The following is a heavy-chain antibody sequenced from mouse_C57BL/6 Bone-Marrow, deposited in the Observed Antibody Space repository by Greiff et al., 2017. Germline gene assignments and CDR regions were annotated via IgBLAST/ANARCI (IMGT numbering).Heavy chain of an antibody. CDR1: GYTFTSYT. J-gene: IGHJ3*01. V-gene: IGHV1-4*01. D-gene: IGHD1-1*02. CDR2: INPSSGYT. Sequence: VQVVESGAELARPGASVKMSCKASGYTFTSYTMHWVKQRPGQGLEWIGYINPSSGYTKYNQKFKDKATLTADKSSSTAYMQLSSLTSEDSAVYYCAPLSAWFAYWGQGTLVTVSA. CDR3: APLSAWFAY.